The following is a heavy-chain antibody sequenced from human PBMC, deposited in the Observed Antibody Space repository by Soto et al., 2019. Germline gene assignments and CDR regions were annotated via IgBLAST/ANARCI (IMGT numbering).Heavy chain of an antibody. Sequence: QVQLVQSRAEVKNPGASVKVSCKASGYSFTRYGIAWARQAPGQGLEWMGWINTYNGNTNYAQNLQGRDTLTTDTSTSTAYMELTSLRANDTAIYDGAMVDVDVTPSPQDVWGQGTTVIVSS. D-gene: IGHD2-8*01. J-gene: IGHJ6*02. CDR3: AMVDVDVTPSPQDV. CDR2: INTYNGNT. CDR1: GYSFTRYG. V-gene: IGHV1-18*01.